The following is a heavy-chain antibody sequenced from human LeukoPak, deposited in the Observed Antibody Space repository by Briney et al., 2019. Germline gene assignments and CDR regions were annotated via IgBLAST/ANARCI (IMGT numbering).Heavy chain of an antibody. CDR3: AKLSRSGSYIDY. V-gene: IGHV3-30*18. CDR1: GFTFSSYS. D-gene: IGHD1-26*01. Sequence: GGSLRLSCAASGFTFSSYSMNWVRQAPGKGLEWVAVISYDGSNKYYADSVKGRFTISRDNSKNTLYLQMNSLRAEDTAVYYCAKLSRSGSYIDYWGQGTLVTVSS. CDR2: ISYDGSNK. J-gene: IGHJ4*02.